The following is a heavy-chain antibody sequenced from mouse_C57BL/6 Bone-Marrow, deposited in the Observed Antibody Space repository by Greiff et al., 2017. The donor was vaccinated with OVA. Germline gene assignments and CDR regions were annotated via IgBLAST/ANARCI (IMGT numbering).Heavy chain of an antibody. CDR2: INPNNGGT. D-gene: IGHD4-1*01. J-gene: IGHJ2*01. CDR1: GYTFTDYY. V-gene: IGHV1-26*01. Sequence: EVQLQQSGPELVKPGASVKISCKASGYTFTDYYMNWVKQSHGQSLEWIGYINPNNGGTSYNQKFKGKATLTVDKSSSTAYMELRSLTSEDSAVYYGAREGNWYYFDYWGQGTTLTVSA. CDR3: AREGNWYYFDY.